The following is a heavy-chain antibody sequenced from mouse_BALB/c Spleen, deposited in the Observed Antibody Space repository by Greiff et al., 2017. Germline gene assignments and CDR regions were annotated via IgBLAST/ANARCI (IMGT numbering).Heavy chain of an antibody. D-gene: IGHD4-1*01. CDR2: INPSTGYT. J-gene: IGHJ4*01. CDR1: GYTFTSYW. V-gene: IGHV1-7*01. Sequence: VQLQQSGAELAKPGASVKMSCKASGYTFTSYWMHWVKQRPGQGLEWIGYINPSTGYTEYNQKFKDKATLTADKSSSTAYMQLSSLTSEDSAVYYCARGELGQGYYAMDYWGQGTSVTVSS. CDR3: ARGELGQGYYAMDY.